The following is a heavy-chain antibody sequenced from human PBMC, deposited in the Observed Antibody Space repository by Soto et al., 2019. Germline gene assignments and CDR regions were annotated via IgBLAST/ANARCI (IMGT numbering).Heavy chain of an antibody. D-gene: IGHD2-21*01. CDR1: GGSFSPNY. CDR3: ARLGAYYQSLDP. Sequence: SETLSLTCTVSGGSFSPNYLAWIRQPPGKGLEWIGYIYYAGTTSYNPSLKSRVTITLETSKSQFSLRLTSVTASDTAVYYCARLGAYYQSLDPWGQGTLVTVSS. V-gene: IGHV4-59*08. CDR2: IYYAGTT. J-gene: IGHJ5*02.